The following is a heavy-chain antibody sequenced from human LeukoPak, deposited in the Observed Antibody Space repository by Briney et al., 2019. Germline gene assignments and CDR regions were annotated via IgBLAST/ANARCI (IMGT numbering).Heavy chain of an antibody. CDR3: ARSMVRGVKSQYNWFDP. V-gene: IGHV4-39*02. D-gene: IGHD3-10*01. Sequence: PSETLSLTCSVSGGSISSTNYYWGWIRQPPGKGLEWLGTIYHTGSTYYNPSLKSRVTISVDTSKNHFSLKLSSVTAADTAVYYCARSMVRGVKSQYNWFDPWGQGTLVTVSS. CDR2: IYHTGST. CDR1: GGSISSTNYY. J-gene: IGHJ5*02.